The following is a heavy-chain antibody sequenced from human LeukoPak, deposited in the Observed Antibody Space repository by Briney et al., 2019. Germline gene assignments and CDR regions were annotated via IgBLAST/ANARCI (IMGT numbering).Heavy chain of an antibody. CDR2: IGGNNGNT. J-gene: IGHJ4*02. D-gene: IGHD3-3*02. CDR3: ARDGIGDHFWSLFDY. V-gene: IGHV1-18*01. Sequence: GASVKVSCKTSGYTFISFGISWVRQAPGQGLEWMGWIGGNNGNTNYEQKLQGRVTMTTDTSTSTAYMELRSLRSDDTAVYYCARDGIGDHFWSLFDYWGQGTLVTVSS. CDR1: GYTFISFG.